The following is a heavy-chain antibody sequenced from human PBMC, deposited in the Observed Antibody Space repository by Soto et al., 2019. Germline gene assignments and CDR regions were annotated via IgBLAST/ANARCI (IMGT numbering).Heavy chain of an antibody. CDR3: GRLDLSFGGTGFFDS. V-gene: IGHV4-39*01. Sequence: QVQLQESGPGLVKPSETLSLSCTVSGASVRSRTNYWGWIRQPPGKGLEWIGSIYYSGTTYYNPSLQSRVTISVDLSKSHFSLKLGSVTAADTAIYYCGRLDLSFGGTGFFDSWGQGTLVTVSS. CDR2: IYYSGTT. D-gene: IGHD2-15*01. CDR1: GASVRSRTNY. J-gene: IGHJ4*02.